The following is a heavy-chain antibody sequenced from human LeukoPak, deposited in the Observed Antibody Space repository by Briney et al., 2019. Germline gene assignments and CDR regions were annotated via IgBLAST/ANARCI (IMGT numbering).Heavy chain of an antibody. D-gene: IGHD3/OR15-3a*01. CDR2: SSSSGSTI. V-gene: IGHV3-11*01. CDR3: ARRRDFIDY. CDR1: GFTLSDYY. Sequence: GGSLRLSCAASGFTLSDYYMSWIRQAPGRGREWVSYSSSSGSTIYYADSVKGRFAISRDNAKNSLYLQKNSLRAEDTAVYYCARRRDFIDYWGQGTLVSVSS. J-gene: IGHJ4*02.